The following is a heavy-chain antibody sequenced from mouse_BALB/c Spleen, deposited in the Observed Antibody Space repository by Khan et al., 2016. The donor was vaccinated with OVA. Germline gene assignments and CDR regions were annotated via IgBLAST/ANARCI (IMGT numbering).Heavy chain of an antibody. D-gene: IGHD1-1*01. V-gene: IGHV3-1*02. CDR1: GSSITSADS. Sequence: EVQLQESGPDLVKPSQSLSLTCTVTGSSITSADSWHWVRQFPGNKLEWMGYIHYSGITNYNPSLKSRISITRDTSKNQFFLQLNSVTTEDTATYYCARFDGSRAFDYWGQGSTLTVSA. J-gene: IGHJ2*01. CDR2: IHYSGIT. CDR3: ARFDGSRAFDY.